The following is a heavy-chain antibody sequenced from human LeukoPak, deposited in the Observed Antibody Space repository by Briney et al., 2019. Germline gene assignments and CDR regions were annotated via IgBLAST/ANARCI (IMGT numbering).Heavy chain of an antibody. D-gene: IGHD2-15*01. J-gene: IGHJ4*02. Sequence: ASVKVSCKASGYTFSNYGITRVRQAPGQGLEWMGWISAHNGNTKYAQNLQGRVTMTTDTSTSTAYMELRRLTSDDTAVYYCARESYCSGGNCYSGAGDYWGQGTLVSVSS. CDR2: ISAHNGNT. CDR3: ARESYCSGGNCYSGAGDY. CDR1: GYTFSNYG. V-gene: IGHV1-18*01.